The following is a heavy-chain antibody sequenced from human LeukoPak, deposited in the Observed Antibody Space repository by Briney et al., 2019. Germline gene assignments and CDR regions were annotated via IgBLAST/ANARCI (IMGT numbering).Heavy chain of an antibody. V-gene: IGHV1-24*01. J-gene: IGHJ5*02. CDR1: GYTLTELS. D-gene: IGHD2-15*01. CDR2: FDPEDGET. CDR3: ARDRGAYCSGGSCNDWFDP. Sequence: ASVKVSCKVSGYTLTELSMHWVRQAPGKGLEWMGGFDPEDGETIYAQKFQGRVTITADKSTSTAYMELSSLRSEDTAVYYCARDRGAYCSGGSCNDWFDPWGQGTLVTVSS.